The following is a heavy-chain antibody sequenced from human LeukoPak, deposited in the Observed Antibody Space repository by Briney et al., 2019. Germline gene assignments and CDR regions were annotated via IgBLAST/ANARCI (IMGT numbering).Heavy chain of an antibody. V-gene: IGHV3-49*04. Sequence: GRSLRLSCTASGFTFCVYAMSWVRQAPGKGLEWVGFIRSKAYGGTTEYAASVKGRFTISRDDSKSIAYLQMNSLKTEDTAVYYCTRGFWHWFDPWGQGTLVTVSS. CDR3: TRGFWHWFDP. CDR2: IRSKAYGGTT. D-gene: IGHD3-3*01. J-gene: IGHJ5*02. CDR1: GFTFCVYA.